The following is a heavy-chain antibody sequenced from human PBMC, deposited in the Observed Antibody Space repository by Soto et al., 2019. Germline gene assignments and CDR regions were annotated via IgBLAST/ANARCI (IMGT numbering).Heavy chain of an antibody. J-gene: IGHJ3*02. CDR1: GYTFTSYG. V-gene: IGHV1-2*04. Sequence: GASVKVSCKASGYTFTSYGISWVRQAPGQGLEWMGWINPNSGSTNYAQKFQGWVTMTRDTSISTAYMELSRLRSDDTAVYYCARQGKVVVAATLSYYDAFDIWGQGTMVTVSS. CDR2: INPNSGST. D-gene: IGHD2-15*01. CDR3: ARQGKVVVAATLSYYDAFDI.